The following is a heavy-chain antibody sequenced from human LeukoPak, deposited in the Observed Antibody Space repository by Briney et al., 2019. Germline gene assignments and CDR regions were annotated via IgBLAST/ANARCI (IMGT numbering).Heavy chain of an antibody. V-gene: IGHV3-23*01. CDR3: AKDSDFWSGYYRASYYYMDV. J-gene: IGHJ6*03. CDR1: GFTFSSYA. CDR2: ISGSGGST. D-gene: IGHD3-3*01. Sequence: PGGSLRLSCAATGFTFSSYAMSWVRQARGKGLEWVSAISGSGGSTYYADSVKGRFTISRDNSKNTLYLQMNSLRAEDTAVYYCAKDSDFWSGYYRASYYYMDVWGKGTTVTVSS.